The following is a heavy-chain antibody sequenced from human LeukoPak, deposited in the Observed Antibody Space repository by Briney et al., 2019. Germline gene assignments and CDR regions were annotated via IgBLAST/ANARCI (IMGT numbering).Heavy chain of an antibody. CDR2: ISWNSGSI. CDR1: GFTFDDYA. D-gene: IGHD3-10*01. J-gene: IGHJ3*02. CDR3: AKGVRITMVRGAFDI. Sequence: GRSLRLSCAASGFTFDDYAMHWVRHAPGKGLEWVSGISWNSGSIGYADSVKGRFTISRDNAKNSLYLEMNSLRAEDTALYYCAKGVRITMVRGAFDIWGQGTMVTVSS. V-gene: IGHV3-9*01.